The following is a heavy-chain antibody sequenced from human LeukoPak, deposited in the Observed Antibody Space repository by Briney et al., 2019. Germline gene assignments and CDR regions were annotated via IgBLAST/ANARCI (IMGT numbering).Heavy chain of an antibody. CDR1: GYTFTSYY. J-gene: IGHJ3*02. CDR2: INPSSGST. V-gene: IGHV1-46*01. Sequence: ASVKVSCKASGYTFTSYYVHWVRQAPGQGLEWMGMINPSSGSTNYAQKFQGGVIMTRDTSTSTVYMELSSLRSEDTAVYYCAREGVRLGPSFAFDIWGQGTMVTVSS. D-gene: IGHD7-27*01. CDR3: AREGVRLGPSFAFDI.